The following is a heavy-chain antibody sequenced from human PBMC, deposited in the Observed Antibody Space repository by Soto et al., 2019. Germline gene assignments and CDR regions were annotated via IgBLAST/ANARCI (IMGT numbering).Heavy chain of an antibody. Sequence: EVQLLESGGGLVQPGGSLRLSCAASGFTFSSYAMSWVHQAPGKGLEWVSAISGSGGSTYYADSVKGRFTISRDNSKKTLYRPMDSLRAEVMGVYYCAKAPTSYGSGRDYYYWGQGTLVTVSS. CDR3: AKAPTSYGSGRDYYY. D-gene: IGHD3-10*01. CDR2: ISGSGGST. J-gene: IGHJ4*02. V-gene: IGHV3-23*01. CDR1: GFTFSSYA.